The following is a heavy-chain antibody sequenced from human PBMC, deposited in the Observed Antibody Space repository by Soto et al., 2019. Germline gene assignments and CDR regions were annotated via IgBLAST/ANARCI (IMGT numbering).Heavy chain of an antibody. J-gene: IGHJ4*02. D-gene: IGHD3-16*02. CDR3: ARRVDYVWGSYRYSPYFDY. V-gene: IGHV4-59*08. CDR2: IYYSGST. Sequence: QVQLQESGPGLVKPSETLSLTCTVSGGSISSYYWSWIRQPPGKGLEWIGYIYYSGSTNYKPSLKCRVTISVVTSKTQFSLKLSSVTAADTAVYYCARRVDYVWGSYRYSPYFDYWGQGTLVTVSS. CDR1: GGSISSYY.